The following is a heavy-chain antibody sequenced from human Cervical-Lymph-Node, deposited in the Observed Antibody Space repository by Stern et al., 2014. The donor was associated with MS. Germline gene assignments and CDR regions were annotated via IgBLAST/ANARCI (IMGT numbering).Heavy chain of an antibody. D-gene: IGHD3-22*01. CDR1: GFTFTSSA. V-gene: IGHV1-58*01. J-gene: IGHJ5*02. CDR2: IVVGIGNT. Sequence: QLLESGPEVKKPGTSVKVSCKASGFTFTSSAVQWVRQARGQRLEWIGWIVVGIGNTNYAQKFQERVTITRDMSTSTAYMELSSLRSEDTAVYYCAARANYYDSPGDWFDPWGQGTLVTVSS. CDR3: AARANYYDSPGDWFDP.